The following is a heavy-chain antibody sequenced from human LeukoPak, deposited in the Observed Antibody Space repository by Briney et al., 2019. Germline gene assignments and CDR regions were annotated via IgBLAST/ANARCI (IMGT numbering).Heavy chain of an antibody. J-gene: IGHJ4*02. V-gene: IGHV4-39*07. CDR2: IFYSGST. D-gene: IGHD3-22*01. CDR1: GGSISTSNYY. CDR3: ARLTYEYYDSSGFFDY. Sequence: SETLSLTCTVSGGSISTSNYYWGWIRQPPGKGLEWIGNIFYSGSTYYSPSLKSRVTISLDTSRNQFSLKLNSVTAADTAVYYCARLTYEYYDSSGFFDYWGQGTLVTVSS.